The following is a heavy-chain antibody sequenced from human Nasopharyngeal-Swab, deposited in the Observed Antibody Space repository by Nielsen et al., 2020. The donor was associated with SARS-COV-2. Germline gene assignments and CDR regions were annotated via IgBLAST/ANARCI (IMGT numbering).Heavy chain of an antibody. CDR1: GFTFNTYT. J-gene: IGHJ4*02. Sequence: GGSLRLSCATSGFTFNTYTMNWVRQAPGSGLEWVSHINGVSDLIYYADSVQGRFTISRDNAGNSVYLQMDSLRVEDTAIYYCVRDNNWAFDYWGQGTLVTVSS. CDR3: VRDNNWAFDY. D-gene: IGHD1-1*01. V-gene: IGHV3-48*01. CDR2: INGVSDLI.